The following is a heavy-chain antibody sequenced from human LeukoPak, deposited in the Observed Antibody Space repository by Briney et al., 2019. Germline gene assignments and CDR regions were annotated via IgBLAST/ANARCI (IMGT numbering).Heavy chain of an antibody. J-gene: IGHJ4*02. Sequence: SETLSLTCTVSGGSISSYYWSWIRQPPGKGLEWIGYIYYSGSTNYNPSLKSRVTISVDTSKNQFSLKLSSVTAADTAVYYCARALPGDYPQLNFDYWGQGTLVTVSS. CDR2: IYYSGST. D-gene: IGHD2-2*01. V-gene: IGHV4-59*12. CDR1: GGSISSYY. CDR3: ARALPGDYPQLNFDY.